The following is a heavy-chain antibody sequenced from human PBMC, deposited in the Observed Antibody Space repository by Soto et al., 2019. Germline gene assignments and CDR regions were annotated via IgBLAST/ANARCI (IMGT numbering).Heavy chain of an antibody. CDR3: ARDRSYSSSSVWFDP. Sequence: GGSLRLSCAASGFTFSSYWMHWVRQAPGKGLVWVSRINSDGSSTSYADSVKGRFTISRDNAKNTLYLQMNSLRAEDTVVYYCARDRSYSSSSVWFDPWGQGALVTVSS. J-gene: IGHJ5*02. V-gene: IGHV3-74*01. D-gene: IGHD6-6*01. CDR1: GFTFSSYW. CDR2: INSDGSST.